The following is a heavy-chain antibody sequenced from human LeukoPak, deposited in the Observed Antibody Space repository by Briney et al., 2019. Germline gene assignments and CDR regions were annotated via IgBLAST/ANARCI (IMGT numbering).Heavy chain of an antibody. CDR2: IYYSGGT. D-gene: IGHD3-22*01. CDR1: GGSINYYY. V-gene: IGHV4-59*01. Sequence: SETLSLTCTVSGGSINYYYWMWIRQPPGKGLEWIGYIYYSGGTHYNPSLKSRVTMLVDTSKNQFSLKLTAVTAADTAVYYCARDPKYYYDSSGIGPWGQGTLVTVSS. CDR3: ARDPKYYYDSSGIGP. J-gene: IGHJ5*02.